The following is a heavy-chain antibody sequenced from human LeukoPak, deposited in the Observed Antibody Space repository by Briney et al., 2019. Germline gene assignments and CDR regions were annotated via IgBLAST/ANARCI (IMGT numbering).Heavy chain of an antibody. Sequence: SETLSLTCAVYGGSFSGDYWSWIRQPPGKGLEWIGEINHSGSTNYNPSLKSRVTISVDTSKNQFSLKLSSVTAADTAVYYCASSSWYKAPYWGQGTLVTVSS. CDR3: ASSSWYKAPY. CDR2: INHSGST. J-gene: IGHJ4*02. V-gene: IGHV4-34*01. D-gene: IGHD6-13*01. CDR1: GGSFSGDY.